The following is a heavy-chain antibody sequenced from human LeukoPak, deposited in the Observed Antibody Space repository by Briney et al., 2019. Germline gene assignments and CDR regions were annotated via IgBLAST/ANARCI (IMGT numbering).Heavy chain of an antibody. CDR2: VTSSSSTI. CDR3: ARSLGDLNYYYYYMDV. V-gene: IGHV3-48*01. Sequence: SGGSLRLSCAASGFTFSSYSMSWVRQAPGKGLEWISYVTSSSSTIYYADSVKGRFTISRDNSKNTLYLQMGSLRAEDMAVYYCARSLGDLNYYYYYMDVWGKGTTVTVSS. D-gene: IGHD3-16*01. CDR1: GFTFSSYS. J-gene: IGHJ6*03.